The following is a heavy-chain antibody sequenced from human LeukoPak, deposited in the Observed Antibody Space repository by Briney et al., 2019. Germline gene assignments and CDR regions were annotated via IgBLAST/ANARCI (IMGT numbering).Heavy chain of an antibody. CDR1: GFTVTTKT. J-gene: IGHJ4*02. D-gene: IGHD1-7*01. CDR3: AKKPGTTEDPFDY. Sequence: GGSLRLSCAASGFTVTTKTMAWVRQAPGRGLEWVSVISDSGRSTYYADSVKGRFTISRDNSKNTLFLQMNSLRAEDTALYYCAKKPGTTEDPFDYWGQGTLVTVSS. CDR2: ISDSGRST. V-gene: IGHV3-23*01.